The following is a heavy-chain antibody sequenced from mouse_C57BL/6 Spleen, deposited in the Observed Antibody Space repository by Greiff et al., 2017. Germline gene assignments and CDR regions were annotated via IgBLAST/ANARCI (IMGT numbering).Heavy chain of an antibody. CDR2: IDPETGGT. D-gene: IGHD1-1*01. CDR3: SVYYGFAY. Sequence: LVESGAELVRPGASVTLSCKASGYTFTDYEMHWVKQTPVHGLEWIGAIDPETGGTAYNQKFKGKAILTADKSSSTAYMELRSLTSEDSAVYYCSVYYGFAYWGQGTLVTVSA. J-gene: IGHJ3*01. V-gene: IGHV1-15*01. CDR1: GYTFTDYE.